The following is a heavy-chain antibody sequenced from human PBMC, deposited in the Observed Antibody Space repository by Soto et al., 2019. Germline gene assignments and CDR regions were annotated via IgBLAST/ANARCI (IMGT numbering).Heavy chain of an antibody. CDR2: ISYDGSNK. V-gene: IGHV3-30*18. Sequence: GGSLRLSCAASGFTFSSYGMHWVRQAPGKGLEWVAVISYDGSNKYYADSVKGRFTISRDNSKNTLYLQMNSLRAEDTAVYYCAKDTAAGSNYLYYFDYWGQGTLVTVSS. CDR1: GFTFSSYG. J-gene: IGHJ4*02. CDR3: AKDTAAGSNYLYYFDY. D-gene: IGHD4-4*01.